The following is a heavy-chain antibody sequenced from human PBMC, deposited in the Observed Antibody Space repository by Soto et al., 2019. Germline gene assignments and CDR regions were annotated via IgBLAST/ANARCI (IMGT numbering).Heavy chain of an antibody. J-gene: IGHJ3*02. Sequence: ASVKVSCKVSGYTLTELSMHWVRQAPGKGLEWMGGFDPEDGETIYAQKFQGRVTMTEDTSTSTAYMELSRLRSEDTAVYYCARQPMYYDFWSGLDAFDIWGQGTMVTVSS. D-gene: IGHD3-3*01. V-gene: IGHV1-24*01. CDR2: FDPEDGET. CDR3: ARQPMYYDFWSGLDAFDI. CDR1: GYTLTELS.